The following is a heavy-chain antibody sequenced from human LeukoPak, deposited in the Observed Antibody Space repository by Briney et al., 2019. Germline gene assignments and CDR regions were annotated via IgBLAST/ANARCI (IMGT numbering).Heavy chain of an antibody. CDR3: AREPHYYDSSGYNEF. J-gene: IGHJ4*02. V-gene: IGHV3-53*01. CDR2: IYSGGST. Sequence: GGSLRLSCAASGFTVSSNYMSWVRQAPGKGLEWVSVIYSGGSTYYADSVKGRFTISRGNSKNTLYLQMNSLRAEDTAVYYCAREPHYYDSSGYNEFWGQGTLVTVSS. D-gene: IGHD3-22*01. CDR1: GFTVSSNY.